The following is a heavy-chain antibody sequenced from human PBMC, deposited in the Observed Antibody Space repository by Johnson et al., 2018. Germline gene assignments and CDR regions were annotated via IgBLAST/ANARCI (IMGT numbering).Heavy chain of an antibody. CDR3: ARVEGVGDAFDI. J-gene: IGHJ3*02. V-gene: IGHV1-69*01. Sequence: VQLVESGSEVKKPGSSVKVSCKTSGGTFSSFAISWVRQAPGQGLEGMGGIIPLFGAANYAQKFQGSVTITADESTSTGYMERSSLGAEDTAGYYCARVEGVGDAFDIWGQGTMVTVSS. CDR2: IIPLFGAA. D-gene: IGHD1-26*01. CDR1: GGTFSSFA.